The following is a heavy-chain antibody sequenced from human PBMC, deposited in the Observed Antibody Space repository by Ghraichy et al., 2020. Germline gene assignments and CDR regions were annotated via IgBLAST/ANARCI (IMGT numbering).Heavy chain of an antibody. D-gene: IGHD3-10*01. V-gene: IGHV3-53*04. CDR1: GISVSSNF. Sequence: GESLNISCAASGISVSSNFMSWVRQAPGKGLEWVSIIYPAESTYYRDSVKGRFTISRHNSKNTLYLQMNSLRADDTAVYYCVRASGSGSSYFDYWGQGTLVTVSS. CDR2: IYPAEST. CDR3: VRASGSGSSYFDY. J-gene: IGHJ4*02.